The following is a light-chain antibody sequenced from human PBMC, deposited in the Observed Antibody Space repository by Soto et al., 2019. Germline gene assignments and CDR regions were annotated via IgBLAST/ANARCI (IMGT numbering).Light chain of an antibody. CDR2: DAS. J-gene: IGKJ2*01. V-gene: IGKV1-5*01. CDR3: QQYNSYPT. CDR1: QSISSW. Sequence: DIQMTQSPSTLSASVGDRVTITCRASQSISSWLAWYQQKPGKAPKLLIYDASSLESGVPSRFSGSVSGTEFALTISSLQPDDFATYYCQQYNSYPTSGQGTKLEIK.